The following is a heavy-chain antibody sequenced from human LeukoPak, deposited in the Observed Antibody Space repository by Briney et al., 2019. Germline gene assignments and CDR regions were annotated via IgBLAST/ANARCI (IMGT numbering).Heavy chain of an antibody. CDR1: GYTFTSYG. Sequence: VSVKVSCKASGYTFTSYGISWMRQAPGQGLEWMGWISIYTGNTKYGEKFQGRATMTRDTSTSTAYMEVRSLRSDDTAVYYCARVRGTALTAYPGYFDYWGQGTLVTVSS. D-gene: IGHD2-21*02. J-gene: IGHJ4*02. V-gene: IGHV1-18*04. CDR3: ARVRGTALTAYPGYFDY. CDR2: ISIYTGNT.